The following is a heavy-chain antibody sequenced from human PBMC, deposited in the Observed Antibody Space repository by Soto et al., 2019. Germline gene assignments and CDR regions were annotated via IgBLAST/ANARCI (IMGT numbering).Heavy chain of an antibody. CDR2: ISYDGSNK. CDR1: GFTFSSYA. Sequence: GGSLRLSCAASGFTFSSYAMHWVRQAPGKGLEWVAVISYDGSNKYYADSVKGRFTISRDNSKNTLYLKLNFLRAEDTAFFYCASAVVEMATIAGGMDVWGQGTTVTVSS. V-gene: IGHV3-30*14. D-gene: IGHD2-2*01. CDR3: ASAVVEMATIAGGMDV. J-gene: IGHJ6*02.